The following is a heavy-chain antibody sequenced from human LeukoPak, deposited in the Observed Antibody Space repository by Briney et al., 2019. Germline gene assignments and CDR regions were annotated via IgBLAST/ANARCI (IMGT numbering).Heavy chain of an antibody. J-gene: IGHJ4*02. CDR1: GYTFTSYD. CDR2: MNPNSGNT. V-gene: IGHV1-8*01. Sequence: GASVKASCKASGYTFTSYDINWVRQATGQGLEWMGWMNPNSGNTGYAQKFQGRVTMTRNTSISTAYMELSSLRSEDTAVYYCARVPSIAAAGTDFDYWGQGTLVTVSS. D-gene: IGHD6-13*01. CDR3: ARVPSIAAAGTDFDY.